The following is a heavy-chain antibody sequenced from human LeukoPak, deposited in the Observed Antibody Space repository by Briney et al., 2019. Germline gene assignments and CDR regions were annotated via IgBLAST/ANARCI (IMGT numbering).Heavy chain of an antibody. D-gene: IGHD3-3*01. J-gene: IGHJ6*03. CDR2: IYSGGST. Sequence: GGSLRLSCAASGFTVSSNYMSWVRQAPGKGLEWVSVIYSGGSTYYADSVKGRFTISRDNSKNTLYLQMNSLRAEDTAVYYCAGSQYYDFWSGYYTGGDYYYYYMDVWGKGTTVTVSS. CDR3: AGSQYYDFWSGYYTGGDYYYYYMDV. CDR1: GFTVSSNY. V-gene: IGHV3-66*02.